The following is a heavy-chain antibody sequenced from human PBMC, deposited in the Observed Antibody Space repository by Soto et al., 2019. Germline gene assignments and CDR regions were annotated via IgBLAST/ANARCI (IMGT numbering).Heavy chain of an antibody. Sequence: PSETLSLTCTVSGGSISSSSYYWGWIRQPPGKGLEWIGSIYYSGSTYYSPSLKSRVTISVDTSKNQFSLKLSSVTAADTAVYYCARRRIAAPGRWFDPWGQGTLVNVSS. CDR2: IYYSGST. D-gene: IGHD6-6*01. J-gene: IGHJ5*02. V-gene: IGHV4-39*01. CDR1: GGSISSSSYY. CDR3: ARRRIAAPGRWFDP.